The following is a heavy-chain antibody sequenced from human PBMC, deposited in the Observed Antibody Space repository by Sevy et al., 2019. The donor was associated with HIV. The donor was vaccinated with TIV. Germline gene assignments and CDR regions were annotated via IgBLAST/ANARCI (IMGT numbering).Heavy chain of an antibody. D-gene: IGHD3-16*01. CDR1: GFSFSNYV. J-gene: IGHJ4*01. Sequence: GGSLRLSCTASGFSFSNYVMAWVRQAPGKRLEWVSSVSPTSLSTYYAESVKGRFTISRDNSKNTLYLQMNSLRAEDTAIYYCAKLHSRMIPGNGALDYWGRGILVTVSS. CDR3: AKLHSRMIPGNGALDY. CDR2: VSPTSLST. V-gene: IGHV3-23*01.